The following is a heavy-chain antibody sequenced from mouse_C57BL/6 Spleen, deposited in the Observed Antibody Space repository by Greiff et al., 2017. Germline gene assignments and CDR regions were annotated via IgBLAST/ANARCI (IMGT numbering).Heavy chain of an antibody. J-gene: IGHJ1*03. D-gene: IGHD1-1*01. V-gene: IGHV5-17*01. CDR2: ISSGSSTI. Sequence: EVKLVESGGGLVKPGGSLKLSCAASGFTFSDYGMHWVRQAPEKGLEWVAYISSGSSTIYYADTVKGRFTISRDKAKDTLFLQMTSLRSEDTAMYYCAREGELQGSGGLFFDVWGTGTTVTVSS. CDR1: GFTFSDYG. CDR3: AREGELQGSGGLFFDV.